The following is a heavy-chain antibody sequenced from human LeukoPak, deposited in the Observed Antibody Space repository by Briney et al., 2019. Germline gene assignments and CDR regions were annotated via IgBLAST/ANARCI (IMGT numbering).Heavy chain of an antibody. CDR1: GGPISSYY. CDR2: IYYSGST. Sequence: SETLSLTCTVSGGPISSYYWSWIRQPPGKGLEWIGYIYYSGSTNYNPSLKSRVTISVDTSKNQFSLKLSSVTAADTAVYYCARIYDSSGYPAFDIWGQGTMSPSLQ. V-gene: IGHV4-59*01. CDR3: ARIYDSSGYPAFDI. D-gene: IGHD3-22*01. J-gene: IGHJ3*02.